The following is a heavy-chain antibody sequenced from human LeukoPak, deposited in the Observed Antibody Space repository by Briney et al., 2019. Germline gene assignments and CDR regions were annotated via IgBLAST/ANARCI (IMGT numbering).Heavy chain of an antibody. CDR2: IYPGDSDT. CDR3: ARHQDTAMTHFDY. J-gene: IGHJ4*02. Sequence: GESLKTSCRGSGYSFTSYWIGWVRQMPGKGLEWMGIIYPGDSDTRYSPSFQGQATISADKSISTAYLQWSSLKASDTAMYYCARHQDTAMTHFDYWGQGTLVTVSS. V-gene: IGHV5-51*01. D-gene: IGHD5-18*01. CDR1: GYSFTSYW.